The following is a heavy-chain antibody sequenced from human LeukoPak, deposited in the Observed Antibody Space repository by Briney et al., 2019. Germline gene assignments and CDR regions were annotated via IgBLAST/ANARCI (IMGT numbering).Heavy chain of an antibody. CDR2: INGDGSSI. V-gene: IGHV3-74*01. CDR3: ARGTVTFDY. CDR1: GFTFSSYW. D-gene: IGHD4-17*01. Sequence: GGSLRLSCAASGFTFSSYWMHWVRQAPGKGLVWVSRINGDGSSIRYADSVKGRFTISRDNAKNTLYLQMNSLRAEDTAVYYCARGTVTFDYWGQGTLVTVSS. J-gene: IGHJ4*02.